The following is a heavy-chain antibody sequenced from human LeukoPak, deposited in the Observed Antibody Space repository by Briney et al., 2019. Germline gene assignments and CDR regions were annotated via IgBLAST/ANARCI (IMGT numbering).Heavy chain of an antibody. J-gene: IGHJ4*02. Sequence: PGGSLRLSCAASGFTFSSYGMTWVRQAPGKGLEWVANIKQDGSEKYFVDSVKGRFTISRDNAKNSLYLQMNSLRAEDSAVYYCARAGVDYGDYVNGEPADYWGQGTLVTVSS. V-gene: IGHV3-7*01. CDR2: IKQDGSEK. CDR1: GFTFSSYG. CDR3: ARAGVDYGDYVNGEPADY. D-gene: IGHD4-17*01.